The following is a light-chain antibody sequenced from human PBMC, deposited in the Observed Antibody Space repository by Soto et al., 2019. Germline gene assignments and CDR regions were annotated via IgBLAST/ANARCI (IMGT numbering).Light chain of an antibody. CDR3: QQYNNWPPWT. V-gene: IGKV3-15*01. CDR1: RSVSSS. J-gene: IGKJ1*01. Sequence: EIVMTQSPVTLSVSPGERATLSCRASRSVSSSLAWYQQKPGQAPRLLIYGASTRATGIPARFTGSGSGTEFTLTISSLQSEDFAIYYCQQYNNWPPWTFGQGTKVDIK. CDR2: GAS.